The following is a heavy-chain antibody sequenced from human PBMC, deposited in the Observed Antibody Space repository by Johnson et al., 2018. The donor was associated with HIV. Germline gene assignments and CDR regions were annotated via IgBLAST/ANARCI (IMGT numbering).Heavy chain of an antibody. Sequence: QVQLVESGGGVVQPGRSLRLSCAASGFTFSSYTMHWVRQAPGKGLEWVAVISYDGSEKYFADSVKGRFTISRDNSKTTLYLQMTSLKSEDTAVYYCTTDSEGHVFDIWGQGTMVTVSS. CDR1: GFTFSSYT. J-gene: IGHJ3*02. V-gene: IGHV3-30*04. CDR2: ISYDGSEK. CDR3: TTDSEGHVFDI.